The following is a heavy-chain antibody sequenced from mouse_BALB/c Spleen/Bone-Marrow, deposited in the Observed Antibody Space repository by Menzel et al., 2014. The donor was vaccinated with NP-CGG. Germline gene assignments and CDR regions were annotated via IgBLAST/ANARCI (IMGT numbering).Heavy chain of an antibody. J-gene: IGHJ4*01. CDR1: GYTFGSYW. CDR2: ILPGSGSN. D-gene: IGHD3-1*01. Sequence: QVQLQQSGAELMKPGASVKISCKATGYTFGSYWIEWVKPRPGHGLEWIGEILPGSGSNKYNEKFKGKATFTADTSSNTAYMQLSSLTSEDSAVYYCATARATSYYGMDYWGQGTSVTVSS. CDR3: ATARATSYYGMDY. V-gene: IGHV1-9*01.